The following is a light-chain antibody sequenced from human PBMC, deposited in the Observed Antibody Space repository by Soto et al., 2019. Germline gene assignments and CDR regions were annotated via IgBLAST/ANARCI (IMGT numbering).Light chain of an antibody. Sequence: SVLTQPPSVSGAPGQRVTISCTGGSSNIGAGYDVHWYQQLPGAAPKLLIHGNNNRPSGVSDRFSGSKSGASASLAITGLQAEDEADYYCQSYDSSLSGYVFGIGTKVT. CDR2: GNN. V-gene: IGLV1-40*01. CDR3: QSYDSSLSGYV. J-gene: IGLJ1*01. CDR1: SSNIGAGYD.